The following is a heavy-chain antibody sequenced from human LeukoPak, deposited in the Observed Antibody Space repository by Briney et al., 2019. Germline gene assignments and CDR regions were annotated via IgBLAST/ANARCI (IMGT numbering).Heavy chain of an antibody. Sequence: PSGTLSLTCAVSGYSISSGYYWGWIRQPPGKGLEWIGSIYHSGSTYYNPSLKSRVTISVDTSKNQFSLKLSSVTAADTAVYYCARHRDYSSSDYWGQGTLVTVSS. CDR1: GYSISSGYY. D-gene: IGHD6-6*01. CDR2: IYHSGST. V-gene: IGHV4-38-2*01. J-gene: IGHJ4*02. CDR3: ARHRDYSSSDY.